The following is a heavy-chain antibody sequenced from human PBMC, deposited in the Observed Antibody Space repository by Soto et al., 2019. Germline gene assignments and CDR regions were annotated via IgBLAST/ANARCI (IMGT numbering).Heavy chain of an antibody. V-gene: IGHV1-46*03. Sequence: QVQLVQSGAEVKKPGASVKVSCKASGYTFTTYYVHWVRQAPGQGLEWMGIINPSGGRTTYAQKFQGRVTMTRDTSTSTVYMEPSSLRSEDTAVYYCARTNQVVALAGQFQSLDYWGQGTLVTVSS. CDR1: GYTFTTYY. CDR3: ARTNQVVALAGQFQSLDY. J-gene: IGHJ4*02. D-gene: IGHD6-19*01. CDR2: INPSGGRT.